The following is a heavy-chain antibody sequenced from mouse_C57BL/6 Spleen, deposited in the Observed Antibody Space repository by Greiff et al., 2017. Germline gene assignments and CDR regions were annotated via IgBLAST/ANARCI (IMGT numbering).Heavy chain of an antibody. CDR3: AREGDYDEGDY. CDR2: ISSGSSTI. V-gene: IGHV5-17*01. D-gene: IGHD2-4*01. CDR1: GFTFSDYG. Sequence: EVKLVESGGGLVKPGGSLKLSCAASGFTFSDYGMHWVRQAPEKGLEWVAYISSGSSTIYYADTVKGRFTISRDNAKNTLFLQMTSLRSEDTAMYYCAREGDYDEGDYWGQGTTLTVSS. J-gene: IGHJ2*01.